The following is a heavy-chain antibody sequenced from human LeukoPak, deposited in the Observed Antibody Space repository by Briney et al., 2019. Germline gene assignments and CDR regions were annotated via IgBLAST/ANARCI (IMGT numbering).Heavy chain of an antibody. J-gene: IGHJ4*02. Sequence: PGGSLRLSCAASGFTFSTYAMSWVRQAPGKGLEWVSGISASGGTTYYADSVKGRFTISRDNSKNTLYLQMNSLRAEDTAVYYCAKDPGVVPAHYFDYWGQGTLVTVSS. V-gene: IGHV3-23*01. CDR2: ISASGGTT. CDR1: GFTFSTYA. D-gene: IGHD2-2*01. CDR3: AKDPGVVPAHYFDY.